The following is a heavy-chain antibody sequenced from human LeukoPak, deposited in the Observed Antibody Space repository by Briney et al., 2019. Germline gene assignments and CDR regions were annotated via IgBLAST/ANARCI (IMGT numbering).Heavy chain of an antibody. V-gene: IGHV3-7*01. CDR3: ARDRIGGEEY. CDR2: IKEDGSEK. J-gene: IGHJ4*02. D-gene: IGHD3-16*01. CDR1: GFTFSSHW. Sequence: GGSLTLSCAASGFTFSSHWMNWVRQAPGKGLEWVANIKEDGSEKDYVDSVKGRFTIARDNAKNSLYLQMDSLRAEDTAVYYCARDRIGGEEYWGQGTLVTVSS.